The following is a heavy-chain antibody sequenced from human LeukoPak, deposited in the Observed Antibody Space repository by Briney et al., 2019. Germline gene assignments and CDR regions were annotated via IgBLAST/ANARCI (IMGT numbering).Heavy chain of an antibody. J-gene: IGHJ4*02. CDR2: ISSSSSYI. CDR3: ARERVDRGYSYAWGDY. D-gene: IGHD5-18*01. CDR1: GFTFSSYS. V-gene: IGHV3-21*01. Sequence: GGSLRLSCAASGFTFSSYSMNWVRQAPGKGLEWDSSISSSSSYIYYADSVKGRFTISRDNAKNSLYLQMNSLRAEDTAVYYCARERVDRGYSYAWGDYWGQGTLVTVSS.